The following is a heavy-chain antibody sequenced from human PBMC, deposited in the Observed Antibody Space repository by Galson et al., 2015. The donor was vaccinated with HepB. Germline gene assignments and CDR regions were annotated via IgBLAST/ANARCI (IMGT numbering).Heavy chain of an antibody. V-gene: IGHV1-69*13. Sequence: SVKVSCKASGGTFKTYAISWVRQAPGHGLEWMGGIFPIFGTANYAQSFQGRVTIIADASTSTVYMELSSLRSEDTAVYYCATVPLYYYDSGGRPYYFNYWGRGTLVTVSS. CDR3: ATVPLYYYDSGGRPYYFNY. D-gene: IGHD3-22*01. J-gene: IGHJ4*02. CDR2: IFPIFGTA. CDR1: GGTFKTYA.